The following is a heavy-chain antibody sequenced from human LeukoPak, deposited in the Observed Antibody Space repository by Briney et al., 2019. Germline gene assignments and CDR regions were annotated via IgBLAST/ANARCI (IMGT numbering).Heavy chain of an antibody. J-gene: IGHJ4*02. CDR1: GGSISSSSYY. CDR2: IYYSGST. CDR3: ATHRRVVAAPIDY. Sequence: SETLSLTCTVSGGSISSSSYYWGWIRQPPGKGLEWIGSIYYSGSTYYNPSLKSRVTISVDTSKNQFSLKLSSVTAADTAVYYCATHRRVVAAPIDYWGQGTLVTVSS. D-gene: IGHD6-6*01. V-gene: IGHV4-39*07.